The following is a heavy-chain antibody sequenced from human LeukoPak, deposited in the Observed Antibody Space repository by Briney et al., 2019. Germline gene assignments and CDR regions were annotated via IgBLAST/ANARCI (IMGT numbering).Heavy chain of an antibody. CDR2: INHSGST. J-gene: IGHJ4*02. V-gene: IGHV4-34*01. Sequence: SETLSLTCAVYGGSFSGYYWSWIRQPPGKGLEWIGEINHSGSTNYNPSLKSRVTISVDTSKNQFSLKLSSVTAADTAVYYCASNMGRGWTPNLRGQPLPFWGQGSLVTVSS. D-gene: IGHD3-10*01. CDR1: GGSFSGYY. CDR3: ASNMGRGWTPNLRGQPLPF.